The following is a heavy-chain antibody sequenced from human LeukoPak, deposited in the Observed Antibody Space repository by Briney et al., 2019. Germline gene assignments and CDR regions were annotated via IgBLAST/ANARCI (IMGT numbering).Heavy chain of an antibody. V-gene: IGHV4-61*09. CDR2: FYSSTRT. D-gene: IGHD4-17*01. Sequence: PSQTLSLTCTVSGDSLTSGSRYWSWIRQPAGRGLEWIGHFYSSTRTTYNPSLESRVTISGDTAKNQFSLKLDSVTAADTAVYFCARCMSELDYGDYAYYYHMDVWGKGTTVTVSS. CDR3: ARCMSELDYGDYAYYYHMDV. CDR1: GDSLTSGSRY. J-gene: IGHJ6*04.